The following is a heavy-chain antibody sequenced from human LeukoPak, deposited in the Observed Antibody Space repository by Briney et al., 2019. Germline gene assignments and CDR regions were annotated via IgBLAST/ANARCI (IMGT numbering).Heavy chain of an antibody. J-gene: IGHJ6*03. V-gene: IGHV4-59*01. D-gene: IGHD1-26*01. Sequence: PSETLSLTCSVSWASMSSSYWNWIRHTPGKGLEWIEYIYYTAPTKYRPSFRSRVIICLDTSKKQIFLNMNSVTAADTAVYYCGRAEELYVGSPPLYYYSLDVWGKGTRVSVSS. CDR3: GRAEELYVGSPPLYYYSLDV. CDR1: WASMSSSY. CDR2: IYYTAPT.